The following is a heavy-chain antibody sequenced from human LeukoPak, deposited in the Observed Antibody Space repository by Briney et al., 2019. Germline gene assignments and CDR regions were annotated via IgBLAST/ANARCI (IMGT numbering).Heavy chain of an antibody. J-gene: IGHJ4*02. V-gene: IGHV1-18*01. CDR1: GYTFNHHG. D-gene: IGHD1-1*01. Sequence: ASVKVSCKASGYTFNHHGISWVRQAPGQGLEWMGWISAYNGNTNYAQKLQGRVTMTTDTSTSTAYMELRSLRSDDTAVYYCASGTTRTFDYWGQGTLVTVSS. CDR2: ISAYNGNT. CDR3: ASGTTRTFDY.